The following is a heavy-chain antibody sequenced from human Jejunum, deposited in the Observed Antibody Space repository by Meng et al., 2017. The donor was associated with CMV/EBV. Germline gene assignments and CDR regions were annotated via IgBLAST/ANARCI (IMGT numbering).Heavy chain of an antibody. V-gene: IGHV1-3*04. CDR3: ATGDDYGNSNFDY. J-gene: IGHJ4*02. Sequence: QVHVVRSAAEVKKAGASVKVSCKASGYMFISYARHWVRQAPGQRLEWMGWINIGNGNTKYSQKFHGRLTISRDTSANTAYLELSSLTSEDTAIYYCATGDDYGNSNFDYWGQGTLVTVSS. CDR2: INIGNGNT. D-gene: IGHD2/OR15-2a*01. CDR1: GYMFISYA.